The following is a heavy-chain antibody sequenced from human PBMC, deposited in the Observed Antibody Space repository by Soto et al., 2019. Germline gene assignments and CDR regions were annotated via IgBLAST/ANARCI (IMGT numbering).Heavy chain of an antibody. Sequence: PGGSLRLSCTASGFTLSDHYMSGIRQAPGKGLEWIGYSSNSGSFTRYADSVKGRFSISRDNAKNSLYLQINSLRGDDTAIYYCVKSGDNYNALDYWGQGTPVTVSS. J-gene: IGHJ4*02. CDR1: GFTLSDHY. CDR2: SSNSGSFT. D-gene: IGHD1-1*01. V-gene: IGHV3-11*06. CDR3: VKSGDNYNALDY.